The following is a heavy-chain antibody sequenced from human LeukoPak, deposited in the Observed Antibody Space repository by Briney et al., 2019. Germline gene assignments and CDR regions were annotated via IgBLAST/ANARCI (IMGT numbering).Heavy chain of an antibody. J-gene: IGHJ4*02. CDR1: GFTFSSYV. V-gene: IGHV3-64*05. D-gene: IGHD3-3*01. CDR3: VYQVQGVVK. Sequence: GGSLRLSCSASGFTFSSYVMHWVSQAPGKGLEYASGISGDGASTYYAESVKGRFTISRDNSKNTLYVQMTSLRAEDTAVYYCVYQVQGVVKWGQGTLVTVSS. CDR2: ISGDGAST.